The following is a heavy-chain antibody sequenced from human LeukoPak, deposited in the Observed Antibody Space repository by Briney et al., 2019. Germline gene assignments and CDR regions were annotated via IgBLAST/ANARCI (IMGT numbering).Heavy chain of an antibody. Sequence: SETLSLACAVYGGSFSGYYWSWLRKPPGKGLEWLGEINHSGSTNYNPSLKSRVTISVDTSKNQFSLTLSYLTAADTAVFYLARGFMLGPQGRWFDSWAKGTLVTVSS. CDR1: GGSFSGYY. D-gene: IGHD3-16*01. J-gene: IGHJ5*01. CDR2: INHSGST. CDR3: ARGFMLGPQGRWFDS. V-gene: IGHV4-34*01.